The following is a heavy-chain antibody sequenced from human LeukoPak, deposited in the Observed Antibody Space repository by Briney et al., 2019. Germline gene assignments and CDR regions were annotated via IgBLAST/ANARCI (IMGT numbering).Heavy chain of an antibody. CDR3: ARESSGVLGFDY. CDR1: GLTFSGYS. V-gene: IGHV3-48*01. D-gene: IGHD3-10*01. Sequence: GGSLRLSCAASGLTFSGYSMNWVRQAPGKGLEWISYISSSSDIIYNADSVKGRFTISRDNAKNSLFLQMNSLRAEDTAVYYCARESSGVLGFDYWGEGTLVTVSS. CDR2: ISSSSDII. J-gene: IGHJ4*02.